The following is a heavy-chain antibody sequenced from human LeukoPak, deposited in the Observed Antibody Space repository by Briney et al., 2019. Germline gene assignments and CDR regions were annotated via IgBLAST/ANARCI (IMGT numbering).Heavy chain of an antibody. Sequence: GGSLRLSCAASGFTFSSYSMNWVRQAPGKGLEWVSSISSSSSYIYYADSVKGRFTISRDNAKNSLYLQMNSLRAEDAAVYYCARGMGYCSSTSCYTHFDYWGQGTLVTVSS. CDR3: ARGMGYCSSTSCYTHFDY. CDR1: GFTFSSYS. D-gene: IGHD2-2*02. CDR2: ISSSSSYI. J-gene: IGHJ4*02. V-gene: IGHV3-21*01.